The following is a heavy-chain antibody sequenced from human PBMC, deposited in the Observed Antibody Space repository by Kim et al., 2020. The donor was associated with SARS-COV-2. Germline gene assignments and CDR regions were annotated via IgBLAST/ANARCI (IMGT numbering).Heavy chain of an antibody. Sequence: YIYYSGSTNYNPSLKSRVTISVDTSKNQFSLKLSSVTAADTAVYYCARRSSQRSFYYFDYWGQGTRVTVSS. J-gene: IGHJ4*02. CDR3: ARRSSQRSFYYFDY. V-gene: IGHV4-59*08. D-gene: IGHD6-13*01. CDR2: IYYSGST.